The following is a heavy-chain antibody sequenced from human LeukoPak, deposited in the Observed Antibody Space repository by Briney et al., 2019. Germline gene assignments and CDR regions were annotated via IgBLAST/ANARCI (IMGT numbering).Heavy chain of an antibody. J-gene: IGHJ4*02. D-gene: IGHD3-10*01. Sequence: GGSLRLSCAASGFTFSSYGMHWVRQAPGKGLEWVAVISYDGSNKYYAGSVKGRFTISRDNSKNTLYLQMSSLRAEDTAVYYCAKVGDYYGSGKYSNFDYWGQGTLVTVSS. CDR1: GFTFSSYG. V-gene: IGHV3-30*18. CDR2: ISYDGSNK. CDR3: AKVGDYYGSGKYSNFDY.